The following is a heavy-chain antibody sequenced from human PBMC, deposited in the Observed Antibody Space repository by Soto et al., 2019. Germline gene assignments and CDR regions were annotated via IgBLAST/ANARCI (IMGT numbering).Heavy chain of an antibody. Sequence: GSLRLSCAASGFTFSSYAMSWVRQAPGKGLEWVSAISGSGGSTYYADSVKGRFTISRDNSKNTLYLQMNSLRAEDTAVYYCAKDLWLVVPAATAFDYWGQGPLVTVSS. J-gene: IGHJ4*02. CDR3: AKDLWLVVPAATAFDY. CDR1: GFTFSSYA. V-gene: IGHV3-23*01. CDR2: ISGSGGST. D-gene: IGHD2-2*01.